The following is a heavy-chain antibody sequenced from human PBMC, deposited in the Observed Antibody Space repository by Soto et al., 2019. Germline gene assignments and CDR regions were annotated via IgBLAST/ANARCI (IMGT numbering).Heavy chain of an antibody. D-gene: IGHD1-26*01. V-gene: IGHV3-74*01. Sequence: EVQLVESGGGLVQPGGSLRLSCAASGFSFTRDWMHWVRQAPGKGLEWVSRVNTDETTTNYADSVKGRFTISRDNAKNTLYLQMNSLSAEDTAIYFGARGAFGTYYQDSWGQGTLVTVSP. CDR1: GFSFTRDW. CDR2: VNTDETTT. CDR3: ARGAFGTYYQDS. J-gene: IGHJ4*02.